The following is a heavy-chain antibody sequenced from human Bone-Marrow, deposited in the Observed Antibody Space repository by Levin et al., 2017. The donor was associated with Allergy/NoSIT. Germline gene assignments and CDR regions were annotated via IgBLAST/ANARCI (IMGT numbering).Heavy chain of an antibody. J-gene: IGHJ4*02. CDR1: GFTFNLYW. D-gene: IGHD6-19*01. CDR3: GTDVGIAVADRNY. V-gene: IGHV3-7*01. CDR2: IEKDGNEM. Sequence: PGGSLRLSCAASGFTFNLYWMNWIRQAPGKGLEWVANIEKDGNEMHYVDSVEGRFTISRDNAKNVLYLEMSSLRVEDTAPYYCGTDVGIAVADRNYWGQGVLVTVSS.